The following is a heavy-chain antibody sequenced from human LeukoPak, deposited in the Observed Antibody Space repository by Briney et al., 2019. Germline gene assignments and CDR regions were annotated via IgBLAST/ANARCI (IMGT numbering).Heavy chain of an antibody. Sequence: PGGSLRLSCVGSEFTFSSYNMNWVRQAPGKGLEWVSGISSTSSHIYYADSVKGRFTISRDNAKNTLYLQLNNLRPEDTAVYYCARDSFLGATDAFDIWGQGTMVTVSS. D-gene: IGHD1-26*01. V-gene: IGHV3-21*01. J-gene: IGHJ3*02. CDR2: ISSTSSHI. CDR1: EFTFSSYN. CDR3: ARDSFLGATDAFDI.